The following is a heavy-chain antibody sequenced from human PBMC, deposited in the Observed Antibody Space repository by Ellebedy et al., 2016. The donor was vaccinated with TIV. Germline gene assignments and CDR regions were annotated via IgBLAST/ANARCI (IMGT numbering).Heavy chain of an antibody. CDR3: VRDSTHGYDDY. CDR1: GFTFSDYH. V-gene: IGHV3-69-1*01. Sequence: GESLKISCAASGFTFSDYHMNSVRQAPGKGLEWVSSIIVGGSTYDADSVKGRFIISRDNAENSLYLQMNSLRIEDTAVYYCVRDSTHGYDDYWGQGTLVTVYS. D-gene: IGHD5-24*01. CDR2: IIVGGST. J-gene: IGHJ4*02.